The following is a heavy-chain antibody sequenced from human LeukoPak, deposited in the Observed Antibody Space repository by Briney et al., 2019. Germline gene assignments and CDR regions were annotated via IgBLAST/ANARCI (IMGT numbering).Heavy chain of an antibody. CDR3: ARRGGSTGWGAFDI. CDR2: MSDSGDRT. D-gene: IGHD6-19*01. V-gene: IGHV3-23*01. J-gene: IGHJ3*02. Sequence: GGSLRLSCAASGFSLSSNVMNWVRQAPEKGLEWVSSMSDSGDRTFYADSVKGRFTISRDMSKNTLYLQINSLSRDDTAIYYCARRGGSTGWGAFDIWGQGTMVTVSS. CDR1: GFSLSSNV.